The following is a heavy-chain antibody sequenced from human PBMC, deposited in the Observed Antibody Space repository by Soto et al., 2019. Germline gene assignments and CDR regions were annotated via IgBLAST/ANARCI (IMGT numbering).Heavy chain of an antibody. J-gene: IGHJ4*02. CDR3: ASSRFVLYDYGGNSAHSDY. Sequence: SETLSLTCTVSGGSISSYYWSWIRQPPGKGLEWIGYIYYSGSTNYNPSLKSRVTISVDTSKNQFSLKLSSVTAADTAVYYCASSRFVLYDYGGNSAHSDYWGQGTLVTASS. CDR2: IYYSGST. D-gene: IGHD4-17*01. CDR1: GGSISSYY. V-gene: IGHV4-59*01.